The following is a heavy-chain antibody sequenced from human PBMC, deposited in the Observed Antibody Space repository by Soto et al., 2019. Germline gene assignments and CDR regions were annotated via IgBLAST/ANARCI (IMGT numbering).Heavy chain of an antibody. V-gene: IGHV3-11*01. J-gene: IGHJ4*02. D-gene: IGHD3-10*02. CDR3: ARDSMSSEFDY. CDR2: ISSSGSTT. Sequence: SGFTFSDYYMSWIRQAPGKGLEWVSYISSSGSTTYYADSVKGRFTTSRDNAKNSLYLQMNSLRAEDTAVYYCARDSMSSEFDYWGQGTLVTVSS. CDR1: GFTFSDYY.